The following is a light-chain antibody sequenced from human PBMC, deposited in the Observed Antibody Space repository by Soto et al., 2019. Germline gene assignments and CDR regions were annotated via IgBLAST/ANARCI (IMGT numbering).Light chain of an antibody. CDR2: GAS. CDR3: QQYDNWPPVT. V-gene: IGKV3-20*01. Sequence: EIVLTQSPGTLSLSPGERATLSCRASQSVTSSYLAWYQQKPGQAPRLLIYGASRRATGIPDRFSGGGSGTDFTLTISRLEPEDFAVYYCQQYDNWPPVTFGPGTKVDI. J-gene: IGKJ3*01. CDR1: QSVTSSY.